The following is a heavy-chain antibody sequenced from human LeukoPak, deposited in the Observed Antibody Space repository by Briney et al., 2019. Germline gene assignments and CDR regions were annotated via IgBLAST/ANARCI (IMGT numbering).Heavy chain of an antibody. CDR2: IKQDGSEK. V-gene: IGHV3-7*01. D-gene: IGHD1-26*01. CDR3: ARGVGIVGANYYYYMDV. Sequence: GGSLILSCAASGFTFSSYWMSWVRQAPGKGLEWVANIKQDGSEKYYVDSVKGRFTISRDNAKNSLYLQMNSLRAEDTAVYYCARGVGIVGANYYYYMDVWGKGTTVTVSS. CDR1: GFTFSSYW. J-gene: IGHJ6*03.